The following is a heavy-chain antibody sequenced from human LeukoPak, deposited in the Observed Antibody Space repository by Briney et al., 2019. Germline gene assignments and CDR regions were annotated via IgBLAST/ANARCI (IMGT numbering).Heavy chain of an antibody. CDR1: GYTFTSYY. D-gene: IGHD6-13*01. J-gene: IGHJ6*02. CDR2: INPSGGST. Sequence: ASVKVSCKASGYTFTSYYMHWVRQAPGQGLEWMGIINPSGGSTSYAQKLQGRVTMTTDTSTSTAYMELRSLRSDDTAVYYCARGAGSSSWPLNYYYYYGMDVWGQGTTVTVSS. CDR3: ARGAGSSSWPLNYYYYYGMDV. V-gene: IGHV1-46*01.